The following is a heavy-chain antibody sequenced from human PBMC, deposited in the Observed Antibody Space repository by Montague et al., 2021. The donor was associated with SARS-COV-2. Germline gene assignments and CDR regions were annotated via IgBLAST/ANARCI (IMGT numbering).Heavy chain of an antibody. V-gene: IGHV3-66*01. Sequence: SLRLSCAASEFIVSANYMSWVRQTPRKGLEWVAVIYRGGNTHYSXSVXGRFTISRDNSKNTLYLQMNRLRAEDAGLYYCASTAGGVVHMRTPKYSDYWGQGTLVTVSS. CDR3: ASTAGGVVHMRTPKYSDY. CDR2: IYRGGNT. CDR1: EFIVSANY. D-gene: IGHD3-10*01. J-gene: IGHJ4*02.